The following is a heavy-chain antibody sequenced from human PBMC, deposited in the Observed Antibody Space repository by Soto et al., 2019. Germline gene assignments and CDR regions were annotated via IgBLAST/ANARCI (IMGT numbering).Heavy chain of an antibody. D-gene: IGHD2-21*02. CDR1: GFTFSDHY. V-gene: IGHV3-11*01. CDR2: ISSSGSTI. J-gene: IGHJ4*02. CDR3: ARDDTPYCGGDCYYFDY. Sequence: LRLSCAASGFTFSDHYMSWIRQAPGKGLEWVSYISSSGSTIYYADSVKGRFTISRDNAKNSLYLQMNSLRAEDTAVYYCARDDTPYCGGDCYYFDYWGQGTLVTVSS.